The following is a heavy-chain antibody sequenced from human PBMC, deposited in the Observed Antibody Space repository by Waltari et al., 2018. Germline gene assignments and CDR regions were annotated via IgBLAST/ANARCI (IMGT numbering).Heavy chain of an antibody. CDR1: GGSISSGDL. D-gene: IGHD3-16*02. CDR3: AREREGGIRGQYGLDV. CDR2: IYHSGTT. Sequence: QVQLQESGPGLVKPSGTLSLTCAVSGGSISSGDLWRWVRQPPGKGLEWIGDIYHSGTTNYNPSLESRVTISIDNPKNHFSMKLRSVTAAETAMYYCAREREGGIRGQYGLDVWGQGTTVTVSS. V-gene: IGHV4-4*02. J-gene: IGHJ6*02.